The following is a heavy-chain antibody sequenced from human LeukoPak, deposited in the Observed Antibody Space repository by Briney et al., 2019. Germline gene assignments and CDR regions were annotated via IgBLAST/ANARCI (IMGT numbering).Heavy chain of an antibody. CDR3: ARDRQWLVDH. D-gene: IGHD6-19*01. CDR2: VYVTGGT. CDR1: GDSISRYY. J-gene: IGHJ5*02. Sequence: SETLSVTCTVPGDSISRYYWSWLRQPPGQGLEWIGRVYVTGGTKHTPALQSRVTMYVDTSHDQFSLKLTAVTAADTAVYYCARDRQWLVDHWGQGTLVTVSS. V-gene: IGHV4-4*07.